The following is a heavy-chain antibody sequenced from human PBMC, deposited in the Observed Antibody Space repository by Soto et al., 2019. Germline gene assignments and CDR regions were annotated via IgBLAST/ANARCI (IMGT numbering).Heavy chain of an antibody. CDR1: GFTFGSYA. J-gene: IGHJ4*02. V-gene: IGHV3-23*01. D-gene: IGHD3-10*01. CDR2: ISGTGDSS. CDR3: AKDNGNYGSGSFSH. Sequence: EVQLLESGGGVVQPGGSLRLSCAASGFTFGSYAMSWVRQAPGKGLEWVSLISGTGDSSEYANSVKGRFTISRDYSKTTVFLQMNSLRAEDTAVYFCAKDNGNYGSGSFSHWGQGTLVTVSS.